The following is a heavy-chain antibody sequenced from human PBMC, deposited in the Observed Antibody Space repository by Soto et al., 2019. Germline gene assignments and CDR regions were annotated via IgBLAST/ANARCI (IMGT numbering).Heavy chain of an antibody. CDR1: GFTFSNAW. CDR2: IKSKTDGGTT. D-gene: IGHD1-26*01. J-gene: IGHJ6*02. CDR3: TTEDMVDSGSYGLTFGYYYGMDV. Sequence: GSLRLSCAASGFTFSNAWMNWVRQAPGKGLEWVGRIKSKTDGGTTDYAAPVKGRFTISRDDSKNTLYLQMNSLKTEDTAVYYCTTEDMVDSGSYGLTFGYYYGMDVWGQGTTVTVSS. V-gene: IGHV3-15*07.